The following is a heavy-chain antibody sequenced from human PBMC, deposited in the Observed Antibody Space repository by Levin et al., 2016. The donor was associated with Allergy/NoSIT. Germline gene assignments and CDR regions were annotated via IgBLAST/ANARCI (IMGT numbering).Heavy chain of an antibody. CDR2: IYPGDSDT. V-gene: IGHV5-51*01. Sequence: VRQMPGKGLEWMGIIYPGDSDTRYSPSFQGQVTISADKSISTAYLQWSSLKASDTAMYYCARQIAAAGTFDPWGQGTLVTVSS. D-gene: IGHD6-13*01. J-gene: IGHJ5*02. CDR3: ARQIAAAGTFDP.